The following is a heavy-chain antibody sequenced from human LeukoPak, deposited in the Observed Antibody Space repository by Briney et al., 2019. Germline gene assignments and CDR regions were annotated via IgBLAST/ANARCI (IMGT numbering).Heavy chain of an antibody. CDR1: GGSISSSNW. J-gene: IGHJ4*02. Sequence: PSGTLSLTCAVSGGSISSSNWWSWVRQPPGKGLEWIGEIYHSGSTNYNPSLKSRVTISVDKSKNQFSLQLNSVTPEDTAVYYCARATGGYYYDSSGLGFDYWGQGTLVTVSS. D-gene: IGHD3-22*01. CDR3: ARATGGYYYDSSGLGFDY. CDR2: IYHSGST. V-gene: IGHV4-4*02.